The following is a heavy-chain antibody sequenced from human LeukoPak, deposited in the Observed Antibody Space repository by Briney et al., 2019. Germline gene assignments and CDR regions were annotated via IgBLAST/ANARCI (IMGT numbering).Heavy chain of an antibody. CDR3: ASHRRSHGSEY. V-gene: IGHV4-59*01. D-gene: IGHD3-10*01. Sequence: SETLSLTCTVSGGSFEHYFWSWIRQPPGKGLEWIGYVYYSGSTDYSPSLKSRLTISADTSKNQFSLKLNSVTAADTAVYYCASHRRSHGSEYWGLGTLVTVSS. CDR2: VYYSGST. CDR1: GGSFEHYF. J-gene: IGHJ4*02.